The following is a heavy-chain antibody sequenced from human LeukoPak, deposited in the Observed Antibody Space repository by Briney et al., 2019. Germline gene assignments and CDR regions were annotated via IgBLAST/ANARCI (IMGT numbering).Heavy chain of an antibody. CDR3: ARDYLIAAAGSDY. Sequence: ASVKVSCKASGYTFTGYYMHWVRQAPGQGLEWMGWINPNSGGTSYAQKFQGRVTMTRDTSISTAYMELSRLRSDDTAVYYCARDYLIAAAGSDYWGQGTLVTVSS. CDR2: INPNSGGT. J-gene: IGHJ4*02. CDR1: GYTFTGYY. V-gene: IGHV1-2*02. D-gene: IGHD6-13*01.